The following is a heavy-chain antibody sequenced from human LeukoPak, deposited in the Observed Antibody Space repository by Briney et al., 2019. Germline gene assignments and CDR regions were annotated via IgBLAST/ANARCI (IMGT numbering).Heavy chain of an antibody. CDR1: GGSISSYY. CDR2: IYYSGST. Sequence: SETLSLTCTVSGGSISSYYWSWIRQPPGKGLEWIGYIYYSGSTNYNPSLRSRVTISVDTSKNQFSLKLSSVTAADTAVYYCAGEYYDFWSGYQMGSLDYWGQGTLVTVSS. D-gene: IGHD3-3*01. CDR3: AGEYYDFWSGYQMGSLDY. V-gene: IGHV4-59*08. J-gene: IGHJ4*02.